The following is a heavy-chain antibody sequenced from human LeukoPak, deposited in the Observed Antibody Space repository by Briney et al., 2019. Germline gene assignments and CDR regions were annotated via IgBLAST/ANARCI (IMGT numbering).Heavy chain of an antibody. J-gene: IGHJ4*02. Sequence: ASVKVSCKASGFTFSGYAVHWVRQAPGQRFEWMGWINAGNGHTKYSQNFQGRVTITRDSSANIVYMELSSLTSEDTAVYYCARGIWSATRVDYYLDNWGQGTLVTVSS. CDR2: INAGNGHT. V-gene: IGHV1-3*01. CDR3: ARGIWSATRVDYYLDN. D-gene: IGHD5-24*01. CDR1: GFTFSGYA.